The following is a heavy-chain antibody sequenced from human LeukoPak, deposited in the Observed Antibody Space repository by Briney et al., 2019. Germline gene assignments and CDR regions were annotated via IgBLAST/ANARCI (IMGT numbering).Heavy chain of an antibody. J-gene: IGHJ4*02. D-gene: IGHD4-23*01. CDR1: GGSFSGYY. CDR2: INHSGST. V-gene: IGHV4-34*01. Sequence: SETLSLTCAVYGGSFSGYYWSWIRQPPGKGLEWIGEINHSGSTNYNPSLKSRVTISVDTSKNQFSLKLSSVTAADTAVYYCASTGIYGGNPPLDYWGQGTLVTVSS. CDR3: ASTGIYGGNPPLDY.